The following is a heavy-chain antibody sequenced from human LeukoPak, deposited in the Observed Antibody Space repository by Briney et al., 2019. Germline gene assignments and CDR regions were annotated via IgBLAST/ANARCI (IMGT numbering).Heavy chain of an antibody. V-gene: IGHV3-30*04. Sequence: PGRSLRLSYAASGFTFSSYAMHWVRQAPGKGLEWVAIISFDGSNKYYVDSVKGRFTISRDNAKNTVYLQMSSLRVEDTAVYYCASDAVPYNMPPYYYMDVWGKGTTVTVSS. J-gene: IGHJ6*03. CDR3: ASDAVPYNMPPYYYMDV. D-gene: IGHD1-14*01. CDR2: ISFDGSNK. CDR1: GFTFSSYA.